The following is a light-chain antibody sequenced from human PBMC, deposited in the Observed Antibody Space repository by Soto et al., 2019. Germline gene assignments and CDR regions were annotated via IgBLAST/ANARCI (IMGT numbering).Light chain of an antibody. J-gene: IGLJ1*01. CDR3: CSYAGSSTFPYV. V-gene: IGLV2-23*02. Sequence: QSALTQPASVSGSPGQSITISCTGTSSDIGSYNLVSWYQHHPGKTPKLMIYEDNKRPSDISNRFSGSKSGNTASLTISGLQGEDEADYFCCSYAGSSTFPYVFGPGTKLTVL. CDR2: EDN. CDR1: SSDIGSYNL.